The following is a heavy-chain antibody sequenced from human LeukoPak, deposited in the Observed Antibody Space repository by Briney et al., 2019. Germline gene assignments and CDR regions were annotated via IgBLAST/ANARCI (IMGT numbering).Heavy chain of an antibody. V-gene: IGHV1-18*04. CDR2: ISAYNGNT. CDR1: GYTFTGYY. D-gene: IGHD1-7*01. J-gene: IGHJ5*02. Sequence: ASVKVSCKASGYTFTGYYMHWVRQAPGQGLEWMGWISAYNGNTNYAQKLQGRVTMTTDTSTSTAYMELRSLRSDDTAVYYCARGNLNWFDPWGQGTLVTVSS. CDR3: ARGNLNWFDP.